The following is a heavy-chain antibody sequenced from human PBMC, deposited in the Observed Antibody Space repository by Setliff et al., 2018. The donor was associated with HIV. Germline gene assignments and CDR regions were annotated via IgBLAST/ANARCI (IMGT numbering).Heavy chain of an antibody. D-gene: IGHD2-15*01. J-gene: IGHJ4*02. CDR2: ISTFNGNT. CDR1: GYTFTDYN. CDR3: ARAAYCSGGVCFHRPYFDQ. V-gene: IGHV1-18*01. Sequence: RASVKVSCKASGYTFTDYNIAWLRQAPGQGLEWVGWISTFNGNTDSAQRLQGRVTMTTDTSTSTAYMELRSLRSDDRAVYYCARAAYCSGGVCFHRPYFDQWGQGSLVTVS.